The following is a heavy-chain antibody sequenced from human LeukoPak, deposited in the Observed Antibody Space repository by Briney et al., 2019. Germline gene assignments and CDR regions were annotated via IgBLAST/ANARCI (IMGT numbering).Heavy chain of an antibody. CDR1: GFTFDNYA. Sequence: GGFLRLSCAASGFTFDNYAMSWLRQTPGKGPEWVSAITDGGGDTYHADSVKGRFTISRDNSKSTLYMQMYSLRVEDTAIYYCAKGSAAARPYYFDYWGQGALVTVSS. CDR2: ITDGGGDT. V-gene: IGHV3-23*01. J-gene: IGHJ4*02. CDR3: AKGSAAARPYYFDY. D-gene: IGHD6-13*01.